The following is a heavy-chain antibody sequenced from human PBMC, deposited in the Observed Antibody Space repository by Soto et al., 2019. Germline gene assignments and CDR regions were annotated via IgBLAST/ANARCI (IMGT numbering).Heavy chain of an antibody. CDR1: GFTFSDYY. J-gene: IGHJ3*02. CDR2: IKSASDVR. Sequence: QVQLVESGGGLVKPGGSLRLSCAASGFTFSDYYMSWIRQAPGKGLEWVSYIKSASDVRFYADSVKGRFTISRDNARNLLFLQMNSLRAEDTALYYCAREYGDHTLDIWGQGTMVTVSS. D-gene: IGHD4-17*01. V-gene: IGHV3-11*01. CDR3: AREYGDHTLDI.